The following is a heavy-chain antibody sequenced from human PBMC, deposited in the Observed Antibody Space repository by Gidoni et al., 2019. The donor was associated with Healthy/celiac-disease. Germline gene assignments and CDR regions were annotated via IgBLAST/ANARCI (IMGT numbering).Heavy chain of an antibody. Sequence: QVQLVESGGGVVQPGRSLRLSCAASGFTFSSYAMHWVRQAPGKGLEWVAVISYDGSNKYYADSVKGRFTISRDNSKNTLYLQMNSLRAEDTAVYYCAREHDYGDDYYYYYGMDVWGQGTTVTVSS. V-gene: IGHV3-30-3*01. J-gene: IGHJ6*02. CDR2: ISYDGSNK. CDR1: GFTFSSYA. CDR3: AREHDYGDDYYYYYGMDV. D-gene: IGHD4-17*01.